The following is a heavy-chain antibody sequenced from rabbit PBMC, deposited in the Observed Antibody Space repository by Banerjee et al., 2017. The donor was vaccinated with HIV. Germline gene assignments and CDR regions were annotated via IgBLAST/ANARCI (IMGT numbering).Heavy chain of an antibody. J-gene: IGHJ4*01. Sequence: QEQLEESGGDLVKPEGSLTLTCTASGFSFIRKYWICWVRQAPGKGLEWIACIDAGGSGNTYYANWAKGRFTISKTSSTTVTLQMTSLTAADTATYFCARDGIGNDYYYFNLWGQGTLVTVS. V-gene: IGHV1S45*01. CDR3: ARDGIGNDYYYFNL. CDR1: GFSFIRKYW. D-gene: IGHD1-1*01. CDR2: IDAGGSGNT.